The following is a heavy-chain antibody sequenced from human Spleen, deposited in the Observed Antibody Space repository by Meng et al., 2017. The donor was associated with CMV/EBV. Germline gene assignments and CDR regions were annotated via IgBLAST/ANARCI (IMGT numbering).Heavy chain of an antibody. Sequence: GESLKISCAASGFTFSSYGMHWVRQAPGKGLEWVAFIRYDGSNKYYADSVKGRFTISRGNSKNTLYLQMNSLRAEDTAVYYCAKDYCGGDCYEGYFDLWGRGTLVTVSS. CDR3: AKDYCGGDCYEGYFDL. V-gene: IGHV3-30*02. J-gene: IGHJ2*01. D-gene: IGHD2-21*01. CDR2: IRYDGSNK. CDR1: GFTFSSYG.